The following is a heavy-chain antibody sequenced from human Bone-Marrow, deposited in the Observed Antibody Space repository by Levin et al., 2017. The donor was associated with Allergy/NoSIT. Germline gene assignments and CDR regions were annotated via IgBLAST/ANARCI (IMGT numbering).Heavy chain of an antibody. V-gene: IGHV1-69*13. D-gene: IGHD1-26*01. J-gene: IGHJ4*02. CDR1: GGTFNNYA. CDR3: MLIGATTEGY. Sequence: GASVKISCTSSGGTFNNYAIAWVRQAPGQGLEWMAGVIPLFGTTNYAQQFQGRVTITADESTNTAYMDLNSLTSDDTAVDYSMLIGATTEGYWGQGTLVTVSS. CDR2: VIPLFGTT.